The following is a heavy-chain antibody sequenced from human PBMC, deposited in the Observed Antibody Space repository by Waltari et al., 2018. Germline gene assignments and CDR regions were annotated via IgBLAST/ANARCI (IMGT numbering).Heavy chain of an antibody. J-gene: IGHJ4*02. V-gene: IGHV3-74*01. CDR3: ARGEYYYGSGSLDFDY. D-gene: IGHD3-10*01. CDR2: INSDGSST. CDR1: GFTFSSYW. Sequence: EVQLVESGGGIVQPGGSLRLSCAASGFTFSSYWMHWVRQAPGKGLVWVSRINSDGSSTSYADSVKGRFTISRDNAKNTLYLQMNSLRAEDTAVYYCARGEYYYGSGSLDFDYWGQGTLVTVSS.